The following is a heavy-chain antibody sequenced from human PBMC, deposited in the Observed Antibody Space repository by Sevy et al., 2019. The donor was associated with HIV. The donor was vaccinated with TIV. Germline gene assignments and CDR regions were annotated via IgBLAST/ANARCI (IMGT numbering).Heavy chain of an antibody. CDR1: GGSISTNNW. CDR2: IHHSGST. V-gene: IGHV4-4*02. Sequence: SETLSLTCAVSGGSISTNNWWSWVRQSPGEGLEWIGEIHHSGSTNYNPSLKSRVTMSVDKSKNQFSLKLTSVTAADTAVYYCARDLNDFWSGPLDVCGQGTTVTVSS. CDR3: ARDLNDFWSGPLDV. D-gene: IGHD3-3*01. J-gene: IGHJ6*02.